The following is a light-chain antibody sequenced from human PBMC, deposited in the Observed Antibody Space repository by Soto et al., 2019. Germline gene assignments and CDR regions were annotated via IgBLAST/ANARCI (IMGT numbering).Light chain of an antibody. V-gene: IGLV2-11*01. CDR2: DVT. J-gene: IGLJ2*01. Sequence: QSALTQPRSVSGSPGQSATISCTGTSNDVGGYNYVTWYQHHPGKAPKLMIYDVTKRPSGVPDRFSGSKSGNTASLTISGLQAEYEADYYCCSYAGSFTYVVFGGGTKLTVL. CDR1: SNDVGGYNY. CDR3: CSYAGSFTYVV.